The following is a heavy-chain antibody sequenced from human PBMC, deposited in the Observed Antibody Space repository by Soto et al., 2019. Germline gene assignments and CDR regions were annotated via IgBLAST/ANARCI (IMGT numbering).Heavy chain of an antibody. J-gene: IGHJ3*02. D-gene: IGHD3-10*01. CDR2: IYSGGST. CDR3: ARAGGYGSGHRRGAFDI. V-gene: IGHV3-66*01. CDR1: GFTVSSNY. Sequence: EVQLVESGGGLVQPGGSLRLSCAASGFTVSSNYMSWVRQAPGKGLEWVSVIYSGGSTYYADSVKGRFTISRNNSKNTLYLQMNSLRAEDTAVYYCARAGGYGSGHRRGAFDIWGQGTMVTVSS.